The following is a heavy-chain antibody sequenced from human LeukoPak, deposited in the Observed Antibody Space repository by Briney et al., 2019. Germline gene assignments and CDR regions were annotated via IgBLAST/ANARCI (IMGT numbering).Heavy chain of an antibody. CDR2: IYNSGIT. Sequence: SSETLSLTCTVSGGSISSNYYWSWIRQPAGKGLEYIGRIYNSGITNYNPSLKSRVTISVDTSKNQFSLKLSSVTAADTAVYYCARGHYDSRLNQMDDAFDIWGQGTMVTVSS. J-gene: IGHJ3*02. CDR3: ARGHYDSRLNQMDDAFDI. D-gene: IGHD3-22*01. V-gene: IGHV4-4*07. CDR1: GGSISSNYY.